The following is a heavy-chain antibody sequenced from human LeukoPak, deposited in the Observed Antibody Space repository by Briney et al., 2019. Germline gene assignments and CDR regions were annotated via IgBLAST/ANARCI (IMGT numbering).Heavy chain of an antibody. J-gene: IGHJ4*02. Sequence: PSETLSLTCAVYDGSFSGYYWSWIRQPPGKGLEWIGEINHSGGTNYNPSLKSRVTISVDTSKNQFSLKLSSVTAADTAVYYCARATYYYGSGSYSFDYWGQGTLVTVSS. V-gene: IGHV4-34*01. CDR2: INHSGGT. CDR3: ARATYYYGSGSYSFDY. CDR1: DGSFSGYY. D-gene: IGHD3-10*01.